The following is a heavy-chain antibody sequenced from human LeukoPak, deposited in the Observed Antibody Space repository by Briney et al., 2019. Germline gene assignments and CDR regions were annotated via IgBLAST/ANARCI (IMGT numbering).Heavy chain of an antibody. CDR3: AKGDYYDSSGYYPPDFDY. CDR2: ISYDGSNK. Sequence: PPGGSLRLSCAASGFTFSSYGMHWVRQAPGKGLEWVAVISYDGSNKYYADSVKGRFTISRDNSKNTLYLQMNSLRAEDTAVYYCAKGDYYDSSGYYPPDFDYWGQGTLVTVSS. J-gene: IGHJ4*02. CDR1: GFTFSSYG. D-gene: IGHD3-22*01. V-gene: IGHV3-30*18.